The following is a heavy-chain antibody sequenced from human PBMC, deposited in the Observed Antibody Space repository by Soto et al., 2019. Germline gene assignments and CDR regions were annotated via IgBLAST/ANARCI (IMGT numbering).Heavy chain of an antibody. V-gene: IGHV4-31*03. CDR2: IYYSGNN. CDR3: ARADWSGWIDY. CDR1: GGSINNAGYY. J-gene: IGHJ4*01. Sequence: SETLSLTCTVSGGSINNAGYYWTWIRQHPRKGLEWIGYIYYSGNNFYNPSLKSRVSISVDTSKNQFSLNLTSVTAADTAVFYCARADWSGWIDYWGHGTLVTVSS. D-gene: IGHD6-19*01.